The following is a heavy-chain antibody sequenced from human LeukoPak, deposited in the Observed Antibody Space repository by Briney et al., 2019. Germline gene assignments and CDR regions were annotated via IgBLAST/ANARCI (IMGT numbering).Heavy chain of an antibody. D-gene: IGHD3-10*01. Sequence: SQTLSLTCTVSGGSISSGGFYWTWIRQPPGKGLEWIGYIYYSGSTYYNPSLKSGVTISVDTSKNQFSLKLSSVTAADTAVYYCARGPLLAPFDYWGQGTLVTVSS. CDR2: IYYSGST. CDR1: GGSISSGGFY. V-gene: IGHV4-30-4*01. CDR3: ARGPLLAPFDY. J-gene: IGHJ4*02.